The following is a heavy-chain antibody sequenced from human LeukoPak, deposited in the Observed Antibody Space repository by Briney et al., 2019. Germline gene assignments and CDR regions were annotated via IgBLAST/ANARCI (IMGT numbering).Heavy chain of an antibody. CDR2: ISSSSSDI. CDR3: VRDDDRQLVDLDY. Sequence: GGSLRLSCATSGFTFSTYSMNWVRQAPGKGLVWVSFISSSSSDIHYADSVKGRFTISRDNAKSSLYLQMNSLRAEDTAVYFCVRDDDRQLVDLDYWGQGTLVTVSS. CDR1: GFTFSTYS. D-gene: IGHD6-6*01. J-gene: IGHJ4*02. V-gene: IGHV3-21*01.